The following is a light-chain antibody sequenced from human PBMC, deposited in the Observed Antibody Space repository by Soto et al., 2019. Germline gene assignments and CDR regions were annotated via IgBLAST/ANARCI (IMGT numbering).Light chain of an antibody. J-gene: IGKJ2*01. Sequence: AIPLTQSPSSLSASVGDRVTITCRASQGISSALAWYQQKPGKSPNLLIYAASSLQSGVPSRFSGSGSGSAFTLTISSLQPDDVETYYCQQFNSYPRTFGQGTKLEIK. V-gene: IGKV1-13*02. CDR2: AAS. CDR3: QQFNSYPRT. CDR1: QGISSA.